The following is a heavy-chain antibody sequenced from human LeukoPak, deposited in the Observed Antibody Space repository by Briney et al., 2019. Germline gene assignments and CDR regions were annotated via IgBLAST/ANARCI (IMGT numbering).Heavy chain of an antibody. CDR2: IYYSGGT. J-gene: IGHJ4*02. V-gene: IGHV4-31*03. D-gene: IGHD4-17*01. CDR1: GGSISSGGYY. Sequence: SETLSLTCTVSGGSISSGGYYWSWIRQHPGKGLEWIGYIYYSGGTYYNPSLKSRVTISVDTSKNQFSLKLSSVTAADTAVYYCARASGDYGDYGQIVDYWGQGTLVTVSS. CDR3: ARASGDYGDYGQIVDY.